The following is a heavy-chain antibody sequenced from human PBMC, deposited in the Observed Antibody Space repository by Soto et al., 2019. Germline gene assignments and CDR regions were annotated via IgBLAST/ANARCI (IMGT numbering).Heavy chain of an antibody. V-gene: IGHV4-61*08. J-gene: IGHJ5*02. CDR3: ARCLRGGSSGSYYDFFADP. CDR1: GGSISSGGYY. Sequence: PSETLSLTCTVSGGSISSGGYYWSWIRQHPGKGLEWIGYIYYSGSTNYNPSLKSRVTISVDTSKNQFSLKLSSVTAADTAVYYCARCLRGGSSGSYYDFFADPWGQGTLVTVSS. CDR2: IYYSGST. D-gene: IGHD3-10*01.